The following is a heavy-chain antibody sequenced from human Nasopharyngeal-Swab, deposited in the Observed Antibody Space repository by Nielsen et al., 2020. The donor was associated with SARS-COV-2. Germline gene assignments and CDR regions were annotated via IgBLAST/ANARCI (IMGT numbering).Heavy chain of an antibody. V-gene: IGHV3-9*01. CDR3: ATLGGYSGYDSEYGVDV. Sequence: SLKISCAASGFTFDDYAMHWVRQAPGKGLEWVSGISWNSGSIGYADSVKGRFTISRDNAKNSLYLQMNSLRAEDTALYYCATLGGYSGYDSEYGVDVWGQGTTVTVSS. CDR2: ISWNSGSI. CDR1: GFTFDDYA. D-gene: IGHD5-12*01. J-gene: IGHJ6*02.